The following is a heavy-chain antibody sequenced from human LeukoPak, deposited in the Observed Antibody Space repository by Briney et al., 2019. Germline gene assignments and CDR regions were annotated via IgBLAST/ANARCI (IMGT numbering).Heavy chain of an antibody. Sequence: KSSETLSLTCTVSGGSISSGSYYWSWIRQPAGKGLEWVGRIYTSGSTNYNPSLKSPVTIAVDTSKNQFSLKLSSVTAADTAVYYCASGVVVPAALSPYYYYYMDVWGKGTTVTVSS. CDR2: IYTSGST. J-gene: IGHJ6*03. V-gene: IGHV4-61*02. CDR3: ASGVVVPAALSPYYYYYMDV. D-gene: IGHD2-2*01. CDR1: GGSISSGSYY.